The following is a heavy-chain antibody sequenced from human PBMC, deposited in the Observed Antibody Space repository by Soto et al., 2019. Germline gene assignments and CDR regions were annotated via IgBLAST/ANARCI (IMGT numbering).Heavy chain of an antibody. Sequence: SETLSLTCTVSGGSISSSSYYWGWIRQPPGKGLEWIGSIYYSGSTYYNPSLKNRVTISVDTSKNHFSLELSSVTAADTAVYYCARLSSYGDYAHWGQGTLVTVSS. D-gene: IGHD4-17*01. CDR1: GGSISSSSYY. V-gene: IGHV4-39*01. J-gene: IGHJ4*02. CDR2: IYYSGST. CDR3: ARLSSYGDYAH.